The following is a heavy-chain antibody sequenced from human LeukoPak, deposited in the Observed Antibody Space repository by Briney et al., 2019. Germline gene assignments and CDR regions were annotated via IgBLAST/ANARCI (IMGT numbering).Heavy chain of an antibody. Sequence: PSVTLSLTCTVSGGSIYINYWIWLPQPPGKGLEYIVYIYYTGGTNYNPSLKSPVTISVDTSKTQFSLKMSSVTAADTAVYFCAKYGNSGWVIDNWGQGTLVTVSS. D-gene: IGHD6-19*01. CDR3: AKYGNSGWVIDN. CDR1: GGSIYINY. J-gene: IGHJ4*02. V-gene: IGHV4-59*08. CDR2: IYYTGGT.